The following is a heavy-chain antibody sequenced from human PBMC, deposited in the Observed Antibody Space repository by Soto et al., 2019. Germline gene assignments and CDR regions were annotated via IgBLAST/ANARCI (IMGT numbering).Heavy chain of an antibody. J-gene: IGHJ4*02. CDR1: GYTFTSHD. CDR2: MNPNSVHT. CDR3: ASDMSTM. D-gene: IGHD2-2*01. V-gene: IGHV1-8*01. Sequence: QVQLVQSGAEVKKPGASVKVSCKASGYTFTSHDINWMRQATGQGLEWMGWMNPNSVHTNYAQKFQGRVTMTRDTSISTAYMELTNLRSEDTGIYYCASDMSTMWGQGTLVTVSS.